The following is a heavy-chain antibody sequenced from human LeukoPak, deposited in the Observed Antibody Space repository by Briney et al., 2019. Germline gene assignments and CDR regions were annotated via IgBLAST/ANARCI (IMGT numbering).Heavy chain of an antibody. Sequence: GGSLRLSCAASGFTFSSYSMNWVRQAPGKGLEWVSSISSSSSYIYYADSVKGRFTISRDNAKNSLYLQMNSLRAEDTAVYYCARTSRGLYGGEGYWGQGTLVTVSS. J-gene: IGHJ4*02. CDR3: ARTSRGLYGGEGY. CDR1: GFTFSSYS. CDR2: ISSSSSYI. D-gene: IGHD3-16*01. V-gene: IGHV3-21*01.